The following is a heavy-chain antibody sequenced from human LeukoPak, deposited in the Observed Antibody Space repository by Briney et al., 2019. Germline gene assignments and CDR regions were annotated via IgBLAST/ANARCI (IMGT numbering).Heavy chain of an antibody. Sequence: GGFLRLSCAASQFGFNTHSMSWVRQAPGKGLEWVSSISGRNNGEYTYYADSVEGRFTISRDSSKNTVYLHVNSLRGEDTAVYYCARGTSGAYYQFDYWGQGALVTVSS. J-gene: IGHJ4*02. CDR2: ISGRNNGEYT. CDR1: QFGFNTHS. D-gene: IGHD1-26*01. V-gene: IGHV3-23*01. CDR3: ARGTSGAYYQFDY.